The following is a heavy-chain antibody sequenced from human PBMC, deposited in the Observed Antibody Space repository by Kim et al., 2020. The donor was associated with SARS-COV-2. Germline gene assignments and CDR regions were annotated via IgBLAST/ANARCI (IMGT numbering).Heavy chain of an antibody. CDR1: GGPFSNYA. CDR2: ISPSIGTP. J-gene: IGHJ6*02. D-gene: IGHD3-9*01. Sequence: SVKVSCKTSGGPFSNYAIGWVRQAPGQGLEWMGGISPSIGTPSYAQSFQGRVTITADASRSTAYMSLRSLRSEDTAVYYCARFSTGAHYYFFYGMDVWGQGTTVTVSS. CDR3: ARFSTGAHYYFFYGMDV. V-gene: IGHV1-69*13.